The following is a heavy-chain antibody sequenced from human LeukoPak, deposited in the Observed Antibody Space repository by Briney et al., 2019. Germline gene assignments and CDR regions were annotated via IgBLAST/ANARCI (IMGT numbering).Heavy chain of an antibody. CDR3: AKTWAYYYDSSGYRPIVY. Sequence: GGSLRLSCAASGFTFSSYGMHWVRQAPGKGLEWVAFIRYDGSNKYYADSVKGRFTISRDNSKNTLYLQMNSPRAEDTAVYYCAKTWAYYYDSSGYRPIVYWGQGTLVTVSS. J-gene: IGHJ4*02. CDR2: IRYDGSNK. V-gene: IGHV3-30*02. CDR1: GFTFSSYG. D-gene: IGHD3-22*01.